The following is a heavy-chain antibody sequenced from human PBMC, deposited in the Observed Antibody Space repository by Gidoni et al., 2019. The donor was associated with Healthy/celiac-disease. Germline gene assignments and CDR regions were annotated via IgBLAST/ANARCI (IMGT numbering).Heavy chain of an antibody. D-gene: IGHD3-3*01. Sequence: QVQLVESGGGVVQPGRSLRLSCAASGFTFSSYGMHWVRQAPGKGLEWVEVISYDGSNKYYADSVKGRFTISRDNSKNTLYLQMNSLRAEDTAVYYCANLPTYYDFWSGYYSSPVDVWGKGTTVTVSS. CDR3: ANLPTYYDFWSGYYSSPVDV. V-gene: IGHV3-30*18. CDR2: ISYDGSNK. J-gene: IGHJ6*04. CDR1: GFTFSSYG.